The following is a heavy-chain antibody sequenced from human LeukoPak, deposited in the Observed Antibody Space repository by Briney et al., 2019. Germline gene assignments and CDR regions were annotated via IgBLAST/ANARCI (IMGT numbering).Heavy chain of an antibody. Sequence: SETLSLTCTVSGGSISSYYWSWIRQPAGKGLEWIGRIYTSGSTNYNPSLKSRVTMSVDTSKNQFSLKLSSVTAADTAVYYCVFTDVGDYGGNSLIYYFDYWGQGTLVTVSS. V-gene: IGHV4-4*07. CDR2: IYTSGST. CDR1: GGSISSYY. J-gene: IGHJ4*02. D-gene: IGHD4-23*01. CDR3: VFTDVGDYGGNSLIYYFDY.